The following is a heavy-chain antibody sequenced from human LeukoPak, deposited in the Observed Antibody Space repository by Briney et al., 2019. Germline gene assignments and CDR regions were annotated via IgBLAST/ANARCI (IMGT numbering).Heavy chain of an antibody. CDR3: ARKDGDG. Sequence: SETLSLTCTVSGGSISSYYWSWIRQPPGEGLEWIGHIYNSGSTNYNPSLRGRVSISLDTSKNQVSLKLSSVTAADTAMYYCARKDGDGWGQGTLVTVSS. J-gene: IGHJ4*02. CDR2: IYNSGST. D-gene: IGHD5-24*01. V-gene: IGHV4-59*01. CDR1: GGSISSYY.